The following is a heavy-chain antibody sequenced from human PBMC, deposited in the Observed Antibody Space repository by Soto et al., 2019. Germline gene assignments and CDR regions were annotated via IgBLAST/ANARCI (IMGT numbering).Heavy chain of an antibody. V-gene: IGHV4-31*03. CDR3: ARWDYGSERRGRGGMDV. Sequence: QVQLQESGPGLVKPSQTLSLACTVSGGSISSSGGYYWSWIRQHPGKGLEWIGYIYYSGATDYNPSLGSGLTKYLDPSKNQFSRRLNSVTAADTAVYYGARWDYGSERRGRGGMDVWGQGTTVTVSS. CDR2: IYYSGAT. J-gene: IGHJ6*02. D-gene: IGHD3-10*01. CDR1: GGSISSSGGYY.